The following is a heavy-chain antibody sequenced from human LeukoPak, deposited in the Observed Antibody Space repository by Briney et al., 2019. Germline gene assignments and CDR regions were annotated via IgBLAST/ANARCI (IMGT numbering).Heavy chain of an antibody. CDR2: IKQDATEQ. CDR3: ARFHYCSSTNCYPRHFDY. Sequence: GGSLRLSCAAYGFTFSSYWMSLVRQAPGKGLEWVANIKQDATEQYYVESAKGRFTISRDNTKNSLYLQVNSLRAEDTAVYYCARFHYCSSTNCYPRHFDYWGQGTLVTVSS. J-gene: IGHJ4*02. D-gene: IGHD2-2*01. V-gene: IGHV3-7*01. CDR1: GFTFSSYW.